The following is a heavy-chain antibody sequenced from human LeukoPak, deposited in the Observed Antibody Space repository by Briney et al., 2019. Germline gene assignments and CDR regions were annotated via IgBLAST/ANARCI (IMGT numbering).Heavy chain of an antibody. CDR2: ISGSGTT. Sequence: GGSLRLSCEASGFTCWAYAMSWVRRAPGKGLEWVSSISGSGTTYYGDSVKGRFTISRDNSKNTVELQMNNLRVDDTAIYYCAKDHANTPVVTNWGQGILVSVSS. CDR3: AKDHANTPVVTN. D-gene: IGHD2-21*02. J-gene: IGHJ4*02. CDR1: GFTCWAYA. V-gene: IGHV3-23*01.